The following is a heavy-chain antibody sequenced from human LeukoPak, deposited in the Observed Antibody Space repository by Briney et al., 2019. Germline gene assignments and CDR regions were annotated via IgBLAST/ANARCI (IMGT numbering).Heavy chain of an antibody. CDR2: IYYSGST. V-gene: IGHV4-39*01. J-gene: IGHJ1*01. D-gene: IGHD2-2*01. CDR3: AGQPENTRGFY. CDR1: GGSITSTLYY. Sequence: PSETLSLTCTVSGGSITSTLYYWVWFRQSSGKGLEWIGSIYYSGSTYYNPSLKSRVTISVDTSKNQFSLRLTSVTAADTAVYFCAGQPENTRGFYWGQGTLVTVSS.